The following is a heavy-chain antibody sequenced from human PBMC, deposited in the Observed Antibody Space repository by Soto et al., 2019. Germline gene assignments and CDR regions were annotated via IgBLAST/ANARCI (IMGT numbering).Heavy chain of an antibody. V-gene: IGHV3-64D*06. Sequence: LRLSCSASGFIFSTFGRFCVRQAPFQGLDYVSAIFYSGSGSYYADPVRGRFTVSRDNSKNMFYLQMSSLRVEDTALYFCVRGPSRGSSLFGPLDYWGQGTQVTVSS. CDR2: IFYSGSGS. J-gene: IGHJ4*02. D-gene: IGHD3-3*01. CDR1: GFIFSTFG. CDR3: VRGPSRGSSLFGPLDY.